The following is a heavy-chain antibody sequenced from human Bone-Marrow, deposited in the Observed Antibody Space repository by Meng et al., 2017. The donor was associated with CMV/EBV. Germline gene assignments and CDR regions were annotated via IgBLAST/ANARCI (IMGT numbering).Heavy chain of an antibody. CDR1: GFTFSSYW. J-gene: IGHJ6*01. D-gene: IGHD2-2*02. CDR3: ARVYCSSTSCYKSPYGMDV. Sequence: GESLKISCAASGFTFSSYWMHWVRQAPGKGLVWVSRINSDGSSTSYADSVKGRFTTSRDNAKNTLYLQMNSLRAEDTAVYYCARVYCSSTSCYKSPYGMDVWGQGTTVTVYS. CDR2: INSDGSST. V-gene: IGHV3-74*01.